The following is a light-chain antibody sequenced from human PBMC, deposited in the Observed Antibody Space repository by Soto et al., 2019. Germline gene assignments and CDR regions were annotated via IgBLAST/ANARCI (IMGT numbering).Light chain of an antibody. CDR3: QQYNNWPRT. J-gene: IGKJ1*01. Sequence: EIVMTQSPATLSVSPGERATLSCRASQSVSSNLAWYQLKPGQPPRLLIYDASARATGIPARFSGSGSGTEFPLTISSLQSEDFADYYCQQYNNWPRTFGQGTKVEI. V-gene: IGKV3-15*01. CDR1: QSVSSN. CDR2: DAS.